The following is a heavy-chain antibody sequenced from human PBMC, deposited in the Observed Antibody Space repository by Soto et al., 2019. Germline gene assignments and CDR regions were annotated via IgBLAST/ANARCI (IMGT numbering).Heavy chain of an antibody. J-gene: IGHJ5*02. CDR3: ARDYDFWSGYLTFDP. CDR1: GYTFTSYG. CDR2: ISADNGNT. Sequence: ASVKVSCKASGYTFTSYGISWVRQAPGQGLEWMGWISADNGNTNYAQKLQGRVTMTTDTSTSTAYMELRSLRSDDTAVYYCARDYDFWSGYLTFDPWGQGTLVTVSS. D-gene: IGHD3-3*01. V-gene: IGHV1-18*04.